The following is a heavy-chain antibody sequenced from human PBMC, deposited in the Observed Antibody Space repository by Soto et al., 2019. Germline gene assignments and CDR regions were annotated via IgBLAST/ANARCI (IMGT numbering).Heavy chain of an antibody. CDR2: INPNSGGT. J-gene: IGHJ5*02. V-gene: IGHV1-2*02. CDR1: GYTFTGYY. CDR3: ARDIYCTNGVCLNWFDP. Sequence: ASVKVSCKASGYTFTGYYMHWVRQAPGQGLEWMGWINPNSGGTNYAQKFQGRVTVTRDTSISTAYMELSRLRSDDTAVYYCARDIYCTNGVCLNWFDPWGQGTLVTVSS. D-gene: IGHD2-8*01.